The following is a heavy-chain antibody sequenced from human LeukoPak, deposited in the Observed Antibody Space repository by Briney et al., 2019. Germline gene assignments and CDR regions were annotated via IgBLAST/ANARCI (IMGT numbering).Heavy chain of an antibody. Sequence: GASVKVSCKASGGTFSSYAISWVRQAPGQGLEWMGRIIPILGIANYAQKFQGRVMITADKSTSTAYMELSSLRSEDTAVYYCARARYDSGGYYQDSGAFDIWGQGTMVTVSS. CDR3: ARARYDSGGYYQDSGAFDI. J-gene: IGHJ3*02. CDR2: IIPILGIA. D-gene: IGHD3-22*01. V-gene: IGHV1-69*04. CDR1: GGTFSSYA.